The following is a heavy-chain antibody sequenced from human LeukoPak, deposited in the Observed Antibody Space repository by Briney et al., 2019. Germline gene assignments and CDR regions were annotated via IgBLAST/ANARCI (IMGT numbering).Heavy chain of an antibody. J-gene: IGHJ3*02. Sequence: PSETLSLTCTVSGASINSNYWNWIRQPPGKGLEWLAYMSSSGSTNSNPSLKSRVTISLDTSKNQVSLRLTSVTAADRAVYYCARRGPQQLTAFDIWGQGTMVTVSS. CDR2: MSSSGST. D-gene: IGHD6-13*01. CDR1: GASINSNY. CDR3: ARRGPQQLTAFDI. V-gene: IGHV4-59*01.